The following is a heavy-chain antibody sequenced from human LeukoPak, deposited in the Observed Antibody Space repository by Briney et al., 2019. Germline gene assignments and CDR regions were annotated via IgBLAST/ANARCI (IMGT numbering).Heavy chain of an antibody. CDR2: INPDGTEN. Sequence: GGSLRLSCAASGFTFSTYYMSWVRQAPGKGPEWVATINPDGTENYYVDSVKGRFTISRDSAKTALYLQMNSLRAEDTALYHCARVIVLAVAEGVAFDIWGQGTMVTVSS. CDR1: GFTFSTYY. CDR3: ARVIVLAVAEGVAFDI. D-gene: IGHD6-19*01. J-gene: IGHJ3*02. V-gene: IGHV3-7*03.